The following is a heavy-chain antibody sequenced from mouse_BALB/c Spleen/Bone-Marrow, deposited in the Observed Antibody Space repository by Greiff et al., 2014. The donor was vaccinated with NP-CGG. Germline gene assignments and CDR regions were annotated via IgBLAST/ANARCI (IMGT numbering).Heavy chain of an antibody. J-gene: IGHJ2*01. V-gene: IGHV14-3*02. CDR2: IDPASDYS. CDR3: ASLTGTFDY. D-gene: IGHD4-1*01. CDR1: GFNIKDTY. Sequence: VQLQQSGAELVMPGASVKLSCTVSGFNIKDTYMHWVKQRPQQGLDWIGRIDPASDYSQYDPKFRGKATITADTSSNTAYLQLSSLTPEGTAVYFCASLTGTFDYWGQGTTLTVSS.